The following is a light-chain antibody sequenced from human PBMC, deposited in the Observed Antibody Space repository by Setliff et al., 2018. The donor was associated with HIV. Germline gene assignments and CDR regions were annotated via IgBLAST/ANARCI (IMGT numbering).Light chain of an antibody. J-gene: IGLJ2*01. CDR3: QSYGSDIVR. CDR1: SGSIASNY. CDR2: EDK. V-gene: IGLV6-57*01. Sequence: NFMLTQPHSVSESPGKTVTISCTRSSGSIASNYVQWYQQRPGSSPTTVIYEDKQRPSGVPDRFSGSLDSSSNSASLTISGLKTEDEADYYCQSYGSDIVRVGGGTK.